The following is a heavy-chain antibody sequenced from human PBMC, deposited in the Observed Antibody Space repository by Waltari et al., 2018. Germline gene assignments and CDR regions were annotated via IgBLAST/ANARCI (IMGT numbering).Heavy chain of an antibody. J-gene: IGHJ3*02. Sequence: EVQLVESGGVVVQPGGSLRLSCAASGFTFDDYTMHWVRQAPGKGLEWVSLISWDGGSTYYADSVKGRFTISRDNSKNSLYLQMNSLRTEDTALYYCAKDMDIVATIGAFDIWGQGTMVTVSS. V-gene: IGHV3-43*01. CDR1: GFTFDDYT. CDR2: ISWDGGST. CDR3: AKDMDIVATIGAFDI. D-gene: IGHD5-12*01.